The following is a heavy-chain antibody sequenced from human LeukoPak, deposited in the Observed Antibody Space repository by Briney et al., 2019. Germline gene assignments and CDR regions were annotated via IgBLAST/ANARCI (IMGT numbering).Heavy chain of an antibody. CDR3: ARGGIVVVPAAPFDP. CDR1: GGSISSGGYS. V-gene: IGHV4-30-2*01. J-gene: IGHJ5*02. D-gene: IGHD2-2*01. CDR2: IYHSGST. Sequence: SQTLSLTCAVSGGSISSGGYSWSWIRQPPGKGLEWIGYIYHSGSTYYNPSLKSRVTISVDRSKNQFSLKLSSVTAADTAVYYCARGGIVVVPAAPFDPWGQGTLVTVSP.